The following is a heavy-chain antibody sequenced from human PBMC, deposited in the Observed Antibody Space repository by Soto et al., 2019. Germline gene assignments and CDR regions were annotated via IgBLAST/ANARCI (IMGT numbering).Heavy chain of an antibody. CDR2: IYYSGST. J-gene: IGHJ6*02. CDR3: ALTVTTTIDYYYYGMDV. Sequence: SETLSLTCTVSGGSISSGGYYWSWIRQHPGKGLEWIGYIYYSGSTYYNPSLKSRVTISVDTSKNQFSLKLSSVTAADTAVYYCALTVTTTIDYYYYGMDVWGQGTTVTVSS. CDR1: GGSISSGGYY. D-gene: IGHD4-17*01. V-gene: IGHV4-31*03.